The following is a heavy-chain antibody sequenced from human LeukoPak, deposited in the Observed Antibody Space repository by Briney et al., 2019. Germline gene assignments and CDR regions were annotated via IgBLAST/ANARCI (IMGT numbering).Heavy chain of an antibody. CDR3: ARDTAILRFLEWLSPFFDY. CDR2: ICAYNGNT. D-gene: IGHD3-3*01. CDR1: GYTFTSYG. V-gene: IGHV1-18*01. J-gene: IGHJ4*02. Sequence: ASVKVSCKASGYTFTSYGISWVRQAPGQGLEWMGWICAYNGNTNYAQKLQGRVTMTTDTSTSTAYMELRSLRSDDTAVYYCARDTAILRFLEWLSPFFDYWGQGTLVTVSS.